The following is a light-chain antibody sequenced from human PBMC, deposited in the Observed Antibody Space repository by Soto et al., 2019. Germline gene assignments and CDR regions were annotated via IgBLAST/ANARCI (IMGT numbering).Light chain of an antibody. CDR2: DAS. V-gene: IGKV1-33*01. J-gene: IGKJ3*01. Sequence: DIQMTQSPSSLSASVGDRVTITCQASQDISNYLNWYQQKPGKAPKLLIYDASNLETGVPSRFSGSGPGTDFTFTISSRQPEDIATYYCQQYDNRPPFTVGHGTKVDIK. CDR3: QQYDNRPPFT. CDR1: QDISNY.